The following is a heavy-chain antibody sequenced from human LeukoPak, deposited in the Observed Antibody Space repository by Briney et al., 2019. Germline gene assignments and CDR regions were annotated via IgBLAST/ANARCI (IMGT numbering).Heavy chain of an antibody. V-gene: IGHV4-39*07. CDR3: ARHKNGILNWFDP. J-gene: IGHJ5*02. CDR2: IYYSGST. CDR1: GGSISSSSYY. D-gene: IGHD3-3*01. Sequence: KPSETLSLTCTVSGGSISSSSYYWGWIRQPPGKGLEWIGSIYYSGSTYYNPSLKSRVTISVDTSKNQFSLKLSSVTAADTAVYYCARHKNGILNWFDPWGQGTLVTVSS.